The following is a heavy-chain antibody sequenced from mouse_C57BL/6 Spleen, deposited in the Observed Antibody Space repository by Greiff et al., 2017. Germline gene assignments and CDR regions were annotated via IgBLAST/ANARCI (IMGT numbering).Heavy chain of an antibody. CDR1: GYAFSSSW. CDR3: ARVLLYYFDY. D-gene: IGHD1-1*01. Sequence: QVQLQQSGPELVKPGASVKISCKASGYAFSSSWMNWVKQRPGKGLEWIGRIYPGDGDTNYNGTFKGKATLTADKSSSTANMQLSSLTSEDSAVYLCARVLLYYFDYWGQGTTLTVSS. V-gene: IGHV1-82*01. J-gene: IGHJ2*01. CDR2: IYPGDGDT.